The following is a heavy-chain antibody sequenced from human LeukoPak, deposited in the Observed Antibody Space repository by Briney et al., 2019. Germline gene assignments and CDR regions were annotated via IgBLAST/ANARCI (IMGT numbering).Heavy chain of an antibody. CDR3: ARGNLWFGEFNY. V-gene: IGHV4-61*02. CDR1: GGSISSGSYY. CDR2: IYTSGST. J-gene: IGHJ4*02. Sequence: SQTLSLTCTVSGGSISSGSYYWSWIRQPAGKGLEWIGRIYTSGSTNYNPSLKSRVTISVDTSKNQFSLKLSSVTAADTAVYYCARGNLWFGEFNYWGQGTLVTVSS. D-gene: IGHD3-10*01.